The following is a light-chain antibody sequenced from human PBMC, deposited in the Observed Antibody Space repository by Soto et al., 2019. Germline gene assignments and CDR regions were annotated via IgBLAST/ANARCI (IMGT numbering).Light chain of an antibody. CDR2: GAS. V-gene: IGKV3-15*01. CDR1: QSVSSN. CDR3: QQYNNWPPWT. J-gene: IGKJ1*01. Sequence: EIVVTQSPATLSVSPGERATLSCRASQSVSSNLAWYQQKPGQAPRLLIYGASTRATGIPVRFSGSGSGTEFTLTISSLQSEDFAVYYCQQYNNWPPWTFGRGTKVEIK.